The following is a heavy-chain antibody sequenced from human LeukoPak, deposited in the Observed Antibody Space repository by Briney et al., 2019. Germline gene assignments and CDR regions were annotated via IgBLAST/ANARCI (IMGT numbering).Heavy chain of an antibody. D-gene: IGHD4-17*01. Sequence: SETLSLTCAVYGGSFGGYYWSWIRQSPGKGLEWIGEINHSGSTNYNPSLKSRVTISVDTSKNQFSLELSSVTAADTAVYYCARGWSYGDYDPAFYFDYWGQGTLVTVSS. CDR1: GGSFGGYY. CDR3: ARGWSYGDYDPAFYFDY. CDR2: INHSGST. J-gene: IGHJ4*02. V-gene: IGHV4-34*01.